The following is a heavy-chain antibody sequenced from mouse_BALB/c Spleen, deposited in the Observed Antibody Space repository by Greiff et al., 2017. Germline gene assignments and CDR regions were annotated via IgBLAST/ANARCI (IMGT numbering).Heavy chain of an antibody. CDR3: ARDPYEGARTY. CDR2: ICAGGST. V-gene: IGHV2-9*02. J-gene: IGHJ4*01. D-gene: IGHD2-14*01. Sequence: VQLVESGPGLVAPSQSLSITCTVSGFSLTSYGVHWVRQPPGKGLEWLGVICAGGSTNYNSALMSRLTISKDNSKNQVFLKMNSLQTDDTAMYYCARDPYEGARTYWVKGTSVTVSS. CDR1: GFSLTSYG.